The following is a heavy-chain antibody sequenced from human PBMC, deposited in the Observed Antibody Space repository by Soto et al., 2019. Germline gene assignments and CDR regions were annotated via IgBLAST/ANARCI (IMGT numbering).Heavy chain of an antibody. V-gene: IGHV1-18*01. CDR2: INADYGNT. CDR3: ASRPHAAHDSALDV. J-gene: IGHJ6*02. CDR1: GYTFYRHS. D-gene: IGHD6-25*01. Sequence: ASVKLSCKASGYTFYRHSISWVRQAPGQGLEWMGRINADYGNTQYAQKFRGRVTMTTDTSTTTVYMELTNLRSDDTAVYYCASRPHAAHDSALDVWG.